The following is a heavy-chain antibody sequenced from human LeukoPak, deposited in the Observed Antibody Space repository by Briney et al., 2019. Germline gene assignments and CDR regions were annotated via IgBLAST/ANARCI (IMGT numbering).Heavy chain of an antibody. CDR3: ANSDYYDSSGYLPLWVY. D-gene: IGHD3-22*01. J-gene: IGHJ4*02. CDR2: INHSGST. CDR1: GGSFSGYY. V-gene: IGHV4-34*01. Sequence: SETLSLTCAVYGGSFSGYYWRWIRQPPGKGLEWIGEINHSGSTNYNPSLKSRVTISVDTSKNQFSLKLSSVTAAVTAVYYCANSDYYDSSGYLPLWVYWGQGTLVTVSS.